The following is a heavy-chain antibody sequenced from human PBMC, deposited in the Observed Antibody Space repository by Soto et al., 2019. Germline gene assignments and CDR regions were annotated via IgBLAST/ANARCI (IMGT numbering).Heavy chain of an antibody. CDR2: IPYSGSP. J-gene: IGHJ3*02. CDR3: ARRGLGVATIRGDAFDI. V-gene: IGHV4-39*01. D-gene: IGHD5-12*01. CDR1: GGSINSGSISGNSYF. Sequence: PSETLSLTCTVSGGSINSGSISGNSYFWGWIRQSPAKGLEGIAFIPYSGSPSYNPSLKSRVTIFVDTSKNQFSLKLSPVTAADTAFYYCARRGLGVATIRGDAFDIWGQGTMVTVSS.